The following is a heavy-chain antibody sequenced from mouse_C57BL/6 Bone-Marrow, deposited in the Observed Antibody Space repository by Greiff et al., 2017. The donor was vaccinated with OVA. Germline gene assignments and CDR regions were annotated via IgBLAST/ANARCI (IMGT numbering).Heavy chain of an antibody. CDR1: GYTFTSYW. CDR2: IDPSDSST. Sequence: VQLQQPGAELVMPGASVKLSCKASGYTFTSYWMHWVKQRPGQGLEWIGEIDPSDSSTNYNQKFKGKSTLTVDKSSSTAYMQISSLTSEDSAVYYCAREGWLPYAMDYWGQGTSVTVSS. J-gene: IGHJ4*01. V-gene: IGHV1-69*01. CDR3: AREGWLPYAMDY. D-gene: IGHD2-3*01.